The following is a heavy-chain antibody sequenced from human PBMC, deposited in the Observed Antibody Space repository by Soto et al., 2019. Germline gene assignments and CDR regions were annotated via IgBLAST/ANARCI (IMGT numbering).Heavy chain of an antibody. V-gene: IGHV1-18*01. CDR3: AREDILLLGYYYGMDV. J-gene: IGHJ6*02. D-gene: IGHD2-15*01. CDR1: GYTFTSYG. Sequence: ASVKVSCKASGYTFTSYGTSWVRQAPGQGLEWMGWISAYNGNTNYAQKLQGRVTMTTDTSTSTAYMELRSLRSDDTAVYYCAREDILLLGYYYGMDVWGQGNTVTVSS. CDR2: ISAYNGNT.